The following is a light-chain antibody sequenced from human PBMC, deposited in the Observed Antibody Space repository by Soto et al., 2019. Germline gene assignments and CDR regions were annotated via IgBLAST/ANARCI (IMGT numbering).Light chain of an antibody. J-gene: IGKJ1*01. CDR1: QTVTNNY. Sequence: EIVLTQSPGTLSLSPGESATLSCRASQTVTNNYLAWYQQKPGQAPRLLIYGASSRAIAIPHRFTGSGSGADFTLTLSRLEPEDCAVYYCQQDGSSPRTFGQGTKVQIK. V-gene: IGKV3-20*01. CDR3: QQDGSSPRT. CDR2: GAS.